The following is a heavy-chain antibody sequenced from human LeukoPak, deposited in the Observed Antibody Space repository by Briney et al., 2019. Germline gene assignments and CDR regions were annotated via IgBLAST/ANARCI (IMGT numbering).Heavy chain of an antibody. Sequence: PGGSLRLSCAASGFTFSSFAMGWVRQAPGKGLEWVSSISGSGGSTYYVASVKGRFTISRSNSENTLYLQMKSLRAEDTALYYCARPTVPIDYWGQGTLVTVSS. CDR3: ARPTVPIDY. CDR2: ISGSGGST. V-gene: IGHV3-23*01. CDR1: GFTFSSFA. D-gene: IGHD4-17*01. J-gene: IGHJ4*02.